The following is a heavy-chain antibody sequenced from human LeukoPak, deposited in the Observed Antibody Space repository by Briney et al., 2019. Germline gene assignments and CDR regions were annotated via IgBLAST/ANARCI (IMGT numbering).Heavy chain of an antibody. V-gene: IGHV3-74*01. CDR1: AFTLSSYW. D-gene: IGHD2-15*01. CDR2: INSDGSST. Sequence: GGSLRLSCAASAFTLSSYWMHWVRQPPGKGLVWVSRINSDGSSTSYADSVKGRFTISRDNAKNTLYLQMNSLRAEDTAMYYCARGSDCSGGSCYSYWYFDLWGRGTLVTVSS. J-gene: IGHJ2*01. CDR3: ARGSDCSGGSCYSYWYFDL.